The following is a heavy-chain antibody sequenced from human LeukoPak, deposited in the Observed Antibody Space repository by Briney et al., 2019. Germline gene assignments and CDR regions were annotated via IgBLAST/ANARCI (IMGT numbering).Heavy chain of an antibody. CDR2: ISGSGST. D-gene: IGHD1-1*01. V-gene: IGHV3-23*01. J-gene: IGHJ4*02. Sequence: PGGSLRLSCAASGFTFSSYAVSWVRQAPGKGLEWVSAISGSGSTYYADSVKGRFTISRDNSKNTLYLQMNSLRAEDTAVYYCAKDGHWNLKDFDYWGQGTLVTVSS. CDR3: AKDGHWNLKDFDY. CDR1: GFTFSSYA.